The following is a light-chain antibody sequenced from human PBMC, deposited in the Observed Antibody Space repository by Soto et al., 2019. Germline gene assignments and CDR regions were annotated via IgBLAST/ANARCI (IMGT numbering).Light chain of an antibody. Sequence: DIVMTQSPDSLAVSLGERATINCKSSQSVLYSSNNKNYLAWYQQKPGQPPKLLIYWASTRESGVPDRFSGSGSGTDFTLTISSLQAEDVAVYYCQQYYSTPPKTFGQGPKVEIK. CDR3: QQYYSTPPKT. CDR2: WAS. V-gene: IGKV4-1*01. J-gene: IGKJ1*01. CDR1: QSVLYSSNNKNY.